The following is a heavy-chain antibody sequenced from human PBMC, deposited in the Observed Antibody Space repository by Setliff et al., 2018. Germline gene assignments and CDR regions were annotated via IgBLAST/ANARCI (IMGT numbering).Heavy chain of an antibody. J-gene: IGHJ4*02. D-gene: IGHD4-17*01. CDR1: GNTFTGYY. CDR2: INPNSGDT. Sequence: ASVKVSCKASGNTFTGYYIHWLRQAPGQGLEWMGCINPNSGDTTFAQKFQGRVTITRDTSNSTDYMDLSRLTSDDTAVYYCAREVLSTVVAWDYWGQGTLVTSP. V-gene: IGHV1-2*02. CDR3: AREVLSTVVAWDY.